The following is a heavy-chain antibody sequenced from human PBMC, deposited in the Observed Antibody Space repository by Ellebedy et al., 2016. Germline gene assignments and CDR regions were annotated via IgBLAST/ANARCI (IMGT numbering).Heavy chain of an antibody. J-gene: IGHJ4*02. CDR1: GFTFSNYG. V-gene: IGHV3-33*06. CDR3: AKGSVECSGGSCYSRRYFDY. CDR2: IWSDGSSQ. Sequence: GESLKISCAASGFTFSNYGMHWVRQAPGKGLEWVALIWSDGSSQYYADSVKGRFTISRDNSKNTLYLQMNSLRAEDTAVYYCAKGSVECSGGSCYSRRYFDYWGQGTLVTVSS. D-gene: IGHD2-15*01.